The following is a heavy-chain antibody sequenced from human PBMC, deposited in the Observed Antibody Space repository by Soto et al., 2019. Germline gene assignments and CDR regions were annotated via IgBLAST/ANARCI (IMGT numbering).Heavy chain of an antibody. CDR1: GGFISGSSYY. J-gene: IGHJ5*02. V-gene: IGHV4-39*01. CDR2: IFYSGRT. D-gene: IGHD3-22*01. Sequence: SETLSLTCTVSGGFISGSSYYWGWIRQPPGKELEWIGSIFYSGRTYYNASLKSRVAISVDTSKNQFSLKVSSVTAADTAVYYCARSSGYDKVDFDPWGQGTLVTVSS. CDR3: ARSSGYDKVDFDP.